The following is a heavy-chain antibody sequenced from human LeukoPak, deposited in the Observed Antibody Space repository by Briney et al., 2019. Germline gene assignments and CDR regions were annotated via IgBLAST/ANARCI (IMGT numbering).Heavy chain of an antibody. V-gene: IGHV3-21*01. CDR2: ISSSSRYI. CDR3: ARDKYSSSSGGFDY. D-gene: IGHD6-6*01. Sequence: PGGSLRLSCAASGFTFSSYSINWVRQAPGKGLEWLSSISSSSRYINYADSVKGRFTISRDNAKNSLYLQMNSLRAEDTAVYYCARDKYSSSSGGFDYWGQGTLVTVSS. CDR1: GFTFSSYS. J-gene: IGHJ4*02.